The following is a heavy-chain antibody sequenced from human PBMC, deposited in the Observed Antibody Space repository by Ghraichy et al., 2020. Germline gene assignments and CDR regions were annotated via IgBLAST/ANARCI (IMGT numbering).Heavy chain of an antibody. D-gene: IGHD3-3*01. J-gene: IGHJ5*02. Sequence: SETLSLTCAVYGGSFSGYYWSWIRQPPGKGLEWIGEINHSGSTNYNPSLKSRVTISVDTSKNQFSLKLSSVTAADTAVYYCARGLHYDFWSGLNWFDPWGQGTLVTVSS. CDR3: ARGLHYDFWSGLNWFDP. V-gene: IGHV4-34*01. CDR1: GGSFSGYY. CDR2: INHSGST.